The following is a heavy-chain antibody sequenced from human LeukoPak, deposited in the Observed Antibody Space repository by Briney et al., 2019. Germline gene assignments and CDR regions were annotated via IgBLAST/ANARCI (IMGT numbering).Heavy chain of an antibody. D-gene: IGHD3-9*01. Sequence: GGSLRLSCAASGFTFSSYAMSWVRQAPGKGLEWVSAISGSGGSTYYADSVKGRFTISRDNSMNTLYLQMNSLRAEDTAVYYYAKAGDPYDILTGYDYWGQGTLVTVSS. CDR1: GFTFSSYA. CDR3: AKAGDPYDILTGYDY. CDR2: ISGSGGST. V-gene: IGHV3-23*01. J-gene: IGHJ4*02.